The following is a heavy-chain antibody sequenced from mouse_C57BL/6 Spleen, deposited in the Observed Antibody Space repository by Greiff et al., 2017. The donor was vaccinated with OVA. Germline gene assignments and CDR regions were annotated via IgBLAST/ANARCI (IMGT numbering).Heavy chain of an antibody. J-gene: IGHJ4*01. D-gene: IGHD1-1*01. CDR1: GYTFTSYW. V-gene: IGHV1-64*01. CDR3: ANYYGSRKDYYAMDY. Sequence: QVQLQQPGAELVKPGASVKLSCKASGYTFTSYWMHWVKQRPGQGLEWIGMIHPNSGSTNYNEKFKSKATLTVDKSSSTAYMQLSSLTSEDSAVYYCANYYGSRKDYYAMDYWGQGTSVTVSS. CDR2: IHPNSGST.